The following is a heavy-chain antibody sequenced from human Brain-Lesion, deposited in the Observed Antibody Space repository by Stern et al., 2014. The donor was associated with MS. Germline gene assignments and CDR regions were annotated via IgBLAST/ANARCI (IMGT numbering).Heavy chain of an antibody. CDR2: FGPEDGET. J-gene: IGHJ4*02. D-gene: IGHD1-26*01. Sequence: QVQLVQSGAEVKKPGASVKASCKVSGYTLTELSMHWVRQAPRKGLEWMGGFGPEDGETIYAQKFQGRVTMTEDTSTDTAYMELSSLRSEDTAVYYCATLSPGAGGNYYRHFDYWGQGTLVTVSS. CDR1: GYTLTELS. V-gene: IGHV1-24*01. CDR3: ATLSPGAGGNYYRHFDY.